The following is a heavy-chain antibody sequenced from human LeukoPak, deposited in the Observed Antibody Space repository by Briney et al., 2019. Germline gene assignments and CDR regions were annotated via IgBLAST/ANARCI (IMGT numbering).Heavy chain of an antibody. CDR3: ARDIAGGRFDL. J-gene: IGHJ5*02. CDR1: GFIFRTYT. Sequence: PGGSLRLSCTASGFIFRTYTMNWVRQAPGKGLEWVSYISSSSGNIYYADSMKGRFTISRDNTKNLLYLQMNSLRAEGTAVYYCARDIAGGRFDLWGQGTLVTVSS. D-gene: IGHD3-16*01. CDR2: ISSSSGNI. V-gene: IGHV3-21*06.